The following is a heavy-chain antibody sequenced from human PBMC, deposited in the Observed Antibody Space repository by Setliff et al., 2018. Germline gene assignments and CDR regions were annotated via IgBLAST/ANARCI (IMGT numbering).Heavy chain of an antibody. Sequence: ASVKVSCKASGYTFTNYGITWVRLAPGQGLEWMGWIFPKTGNTNYAHKLQGRVTMTTDTSTGTAYTDLRSLRSDDTAVYYCSRLVRFCTASTCQGASASEHWGQGTLVTVSS. CDR1: GYTFTNYG. D-gene: IGHD2-8*02. J-gene: IGHJ4*02. CDR3: SRLVRFCTASTCQGASASEH. CDR2: IFPKTGNT. V-gene: IGHV1-18*01.